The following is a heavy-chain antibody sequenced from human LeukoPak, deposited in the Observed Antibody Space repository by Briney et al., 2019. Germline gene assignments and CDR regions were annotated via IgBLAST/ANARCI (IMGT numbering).Heavy chain of an antibody. CDR2: IIPIFGTA. CDR3: ARVALGGYSSSSSGDDY. D-gene: IGHD6-6*01. J-gene: IGHJ4*02. Sequence: SVKVSCKASGGTFSSYAISWVRQAPGQGLEWMGGIIPIFGTANYARKFQGRVTITTDESTSTAYMELSSLRSEDTAVYYCARVALGGYSSSSSGDDYWGQGTLVTVSS. V-gene: IGHV1-69*05. CDR1: GGTFSSYA.